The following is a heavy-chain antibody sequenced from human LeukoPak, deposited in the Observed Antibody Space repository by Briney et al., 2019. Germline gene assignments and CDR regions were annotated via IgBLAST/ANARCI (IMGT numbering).Heavy chain of an antibody. CDR2: INHSGRT. CDR1: GGSFSDYF. J-gene: IGHJ5*02. V-gene: IGHV4-34*01. CDR3: ARALGGRFDP. Sequence: MASETLSLTCAVYGGSFSDYFWGWIRQPPGKGLEWIGEINHSGRTYYNPSLKSRVTISVDTSKNQFSLKLSSVTAADTAVYYCARALGGRFDPWGQGTLVTVSS.